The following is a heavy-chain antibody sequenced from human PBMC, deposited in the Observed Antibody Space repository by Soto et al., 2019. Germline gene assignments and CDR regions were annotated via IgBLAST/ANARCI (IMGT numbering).Heavy chain of an antibody. CDR2: IYYSGST. J-gene: IGHJ6*02. CDR1: GGSISSGGYY. V-gene: IGHV4-31*03. CDR3: ARGGYYDSNDYGMDV. D-gene: IGHD3-22*01. Sequence: PSETLSLTCTVSGGSISSGGYYWSWIRQHPGKGLEWIGYIYYSGSTYYNPSLKSRVTISVDTSKNQFSLKLSSVTAADTAVYYCARGGYYDSNDYGMDVWGQGTTVTVSS.